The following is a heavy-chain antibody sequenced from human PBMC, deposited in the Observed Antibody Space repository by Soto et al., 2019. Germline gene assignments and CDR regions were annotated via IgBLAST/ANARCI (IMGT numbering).Heavy chain of an antibody. CDR2: ISSSSTTK. V-gene: IGHV3-48*02. CDR3: SRTSSGWENWFDP. D-gene: IGHD6-19*01. Sequence: GGSLRLSCAASGFTFNSYSMNWVRQAPGKGLEWVSYISSSSTTKYYTDSVKGRFTISRDNAKNSLYLQMNSLRDDDTAVYYFSRTSSGWENWFDPLGKGTLGTVSS. J-gene: IGHJ5*02. CDR1: GFTFNSYS.